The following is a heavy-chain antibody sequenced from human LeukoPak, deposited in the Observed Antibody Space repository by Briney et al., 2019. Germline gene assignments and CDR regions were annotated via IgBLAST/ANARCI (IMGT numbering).Heavy chain of an antibody. CDR3: ARDAIAAAGAGA. D-gene: IGHD6-13*01. CDR2: INPNSGDT. J-gene: IGHJ4*02. Sequence: ASVKVSCKASGYTFTDYSMHWVRQAPGQGLEWMGWINPNSGDTDYAQKFQGRVTMTRYTSISTAYLEVSRLTSDDTAVYFCARDAIAAAGAGAWGQGTLVTVSS. CDR1: GYTFTDYS. V-gene: IGHV1-2*02.